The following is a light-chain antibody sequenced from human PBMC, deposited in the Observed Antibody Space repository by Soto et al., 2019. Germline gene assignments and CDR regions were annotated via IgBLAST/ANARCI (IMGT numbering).Light chain of an antibody. CDR1: QSVSSPY. V-gene: IGKV3-20*01. Sequence: EVVLTQSPVTLSLSPGERATLSCRASQSVSSPYLAWYQQKPSQPPRLLIYGASSRATDIPDRFIGSGSGTEFTLTIARLAPEDFAMYYCQQYGSSPFTFGPGTKVDI. J-gene: IGKJ3*01. CDR3: QQYGSSPFT. CDR2: GAS.